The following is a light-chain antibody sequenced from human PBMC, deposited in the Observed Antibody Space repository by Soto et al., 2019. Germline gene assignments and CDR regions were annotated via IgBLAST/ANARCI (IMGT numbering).Light chain of an antibody. CDR1: QSVSSY. CDR2: DAS. CDR3: QQLSNWPLFT. J-gene: IGKJ3*01. V-gene: IGKV3-11*01. Sequence: EIQLTQSPATLSLSPGERATLSCRASQSVSSYLAWYQQKPGQAPRLLIYDASNRATGIPARFSGSGSGTDFTLTISSLEPEDFAVYYCQQLSNWPLFTFGPGTKVDIK.